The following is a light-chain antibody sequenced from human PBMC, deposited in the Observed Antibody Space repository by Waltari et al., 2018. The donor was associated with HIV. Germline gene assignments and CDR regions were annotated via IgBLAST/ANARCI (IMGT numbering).Light chain of an antibody. CDR3: MQALQSPRT. Sequence: DIVMTQSPLSLPVTPGEPASISCRSSHGLLNSNGYNYLDWYLQKSGQSPQLLIYLGSNRASGVPDRFSGSGSGTDFTLKISRVEAEDVGVYYCMQALQSPRTFGQGTTVEIK. CDR1: HGLLNSNGYNY. CDR2: LGS. V-gene: IGKV2-28*01. J-gene: IGKJ1*01.